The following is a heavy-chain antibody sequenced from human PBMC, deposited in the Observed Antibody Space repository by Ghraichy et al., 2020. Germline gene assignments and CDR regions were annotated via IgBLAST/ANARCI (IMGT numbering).Heavy chain of an antibody. V-gene: IGHV1-2*02. CDR1: GYTFTGYY. CDR3: ARAYWGRDAFDI. D-gene: IGHD2-21*01. J-gene: IGHJ3*02. Sequence: ASVKVSCKASGYTFTGYYMHWVRQAPGQGLEWMGWINPNSGGTNYAQKFQGRVTMTRDTSISTAYMDLSRLRSDDTAVYYCARAYWGRDAFDIWGQGTMVTVSS. CDR2: INPNSGGT.